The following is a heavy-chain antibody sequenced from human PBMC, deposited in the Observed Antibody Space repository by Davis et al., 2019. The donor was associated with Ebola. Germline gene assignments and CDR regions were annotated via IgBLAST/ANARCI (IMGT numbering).Heavy chain of an antibody. Sequence: PGGSLTLSCAASGFTISDYYMSWVRQAPGKGLEWVSAISGSGGSTYYADSVKGRFTISRDNSKNTLYLQMNSLRAEDTAVYYCAKDIRARAFGVVLDVWGKGTTVTVSS. D-gene: IGHD3-3*01. CDR2: ISGSGGST. CDR3: AKDIRARAFGVVLDV. J-gene: IGHJ6*04. V-gene: IGHV3-23*01. CDR1: GFTISDYY.